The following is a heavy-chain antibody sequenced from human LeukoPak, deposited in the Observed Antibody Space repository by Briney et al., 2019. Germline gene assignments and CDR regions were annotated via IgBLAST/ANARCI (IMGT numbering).Heavy chain of an antibody. CDR2: IYSSGST. D-gene: IGHD2/OR15-2a*01. V-gene: IGHV4-61*02. CDR1: GASITGGSYY. J-gene: IGHJ4*02. CDR3: ARGDSTTYSPLDN. Sequence: PSQTLSLTCTVSGASITGGSYYWSWIRQPAGKRLEWIGRIYSSGSTNYNPSLKSRVTISLDSSKNQFSLKLSSVTAADTAVYYCARGDSTTYSPLDNWGQGTLVTVSS.